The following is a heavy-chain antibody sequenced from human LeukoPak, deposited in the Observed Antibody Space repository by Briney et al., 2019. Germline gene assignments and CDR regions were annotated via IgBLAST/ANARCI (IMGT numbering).Heavy chain of an antibody. CDR2: INPSGGST. D-gene: IGHD3-22*01. V-gene: IGHV1-46*01. CDR3: ARDLYYYDSSGQQNYFDY. CDR1: GYTFTSYY. Sequence: GASVEVSCKASGYTFTSYYMHWVRQAPGQGLEWMGIINPSGGSTSYAQKFQGRVTMTRDTSTSTVYMELSSLRSEDTAVYYCARDLYYYDSSGQQNYFDYWGQGTLVTVSS. J-gene: IGHJ4*02.